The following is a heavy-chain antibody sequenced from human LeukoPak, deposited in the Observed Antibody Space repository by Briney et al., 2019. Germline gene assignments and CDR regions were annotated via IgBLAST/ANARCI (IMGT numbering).Heavy chain of an antibody. V-gene: IGHV3-30-3*01. CDR3: ARGPDPGISGIPYYFDY. CDR1: GFTFSNYA. CDR2: ISYDGSNK. Sequence: GALSLSRAASGFTFSNYALHWVRQAPGKGLEWVAVISYDGSNKYYADSVKGRFTISRDNSEKTLYLQMNSLRAEDTAVYYCARGPDPGISGIPYYFDYWGQGTLVTVSS. J-gene: IGHJ4*02. D-gene: IGHD1-14*01.